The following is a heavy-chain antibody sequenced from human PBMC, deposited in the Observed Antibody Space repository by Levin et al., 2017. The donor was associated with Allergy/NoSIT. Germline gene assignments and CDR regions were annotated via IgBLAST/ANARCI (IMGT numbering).Heavy chain of an antibody. CDR2: IYGGGST. CDR3: GRGPYSRNYWEGDY. J-gene: IGHJ4*02. V-gene: IGHV3-66*01. Sequence: GGSLRLSCAVSGLSVSNDYLSWVRQAPGKGLEWVSVIYGGGSTYYAESVQGRFTISRDGSKNTLHLQMNRLRVEETAVYCCGRGPYSRNYWEGDYWGQGTLVTFSS. D-gene: IGHD1-7*01. CDR1: GLSVSNDY.